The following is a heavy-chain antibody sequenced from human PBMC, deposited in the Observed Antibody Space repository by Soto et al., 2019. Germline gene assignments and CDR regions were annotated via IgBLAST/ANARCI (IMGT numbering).Heavy chain of an antibody. CDR3: AREKTIFGVVIPNWFDP. Sequence: PSETLSLTCTVSGGSISSYYWSWIRQPPGKGLEWIGSIYHSGSTYYNPSLKSRVTISVDTSKNQFSLKLSSVTAADTAVYYCAREKTIFGVVIPNWFDPWGQGTLVTVSS. V-gene: IGHV4-38-2*02. CDR2: IYHSGST. J-gene: IGHJ5*02. CDR1: GGSISSYY. D-gene: IGHD3-3*01.